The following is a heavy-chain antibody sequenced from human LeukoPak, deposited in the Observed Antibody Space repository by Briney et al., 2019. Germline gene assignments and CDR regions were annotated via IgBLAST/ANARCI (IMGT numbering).Heavy chain of an antibody. V-gene: IGHV3-23*01. CDR3: AKSVLAYQDY. CDR2: ISGSGGST. D-gene: IGHD3-3*01. Sequence: GGSLRLSCAASGFTFSSYGMSWVRQAPGKGLEWVSAISGSGGSTYYADSVRGRFTISRDNSTNTLYLQMNSLRAEDTAVYYCAKSVLAYQDYWGQGTLVTVSS. J-gene: IGHJ4*02. CDR1: GFTFSSYG.